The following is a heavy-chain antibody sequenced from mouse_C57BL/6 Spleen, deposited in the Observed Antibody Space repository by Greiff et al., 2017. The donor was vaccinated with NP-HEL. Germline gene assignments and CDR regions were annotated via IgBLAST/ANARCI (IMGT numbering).Heavy chain of an antibody. J-gene: IGHJ2*01. V-gene: IGHV1-52*01. Sequence: QVQLQQPGAELVRPGSSVKLSCKASGYTFTSYWMHWVKQRPIQGLEWIGNIDPSDSETHYNQKFKDKATLTVDKSSSTAYMQLSSLTSEDSAVYYCASAGISSSLYYFDYWGQGTTLTVSS. CDR1: GYTFTSYW. D-gene: IGHD1-1*01. CDR2: IDPSDSET. CDR3: ASAGISSSLYYFDY.